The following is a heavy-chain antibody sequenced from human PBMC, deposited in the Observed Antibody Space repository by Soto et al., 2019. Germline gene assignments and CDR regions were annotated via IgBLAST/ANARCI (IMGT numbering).Heavy chain of an antibody. V-gene: IGHV1-3*01. CDR2: INAGNGNT. J-gene: IGHJ5*02. Sequence: QVQPVQSGAEVKKPGASVKVSCKASGYTFTSYAMHWVRQAPGQRLEWMGWINAGNGNTKYSQKFQGRVTITRDTPASTAYMELSSLISEDTAVYYCARDLLPLYDYIWGSYRLSAFDPWGQGTLVTVSS. CDR1: GYTFTSYA. D-gene: IGHD3-16*02. CDR3: ARDLLPLYDYIWGSYRLSAFDP.